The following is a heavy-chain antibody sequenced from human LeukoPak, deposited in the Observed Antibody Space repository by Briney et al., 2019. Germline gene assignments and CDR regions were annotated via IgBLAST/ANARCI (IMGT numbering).Heavy chain of an antibody. CDR1: GFTFSSYW. Sequence: PGGSLRLSCAASGFTFSSYWMSWVRQPPGKGLEWVANIKQAGSEKYYVDSVKGRFTNSRDNAKNSLYLQMNSLRAEDTAVYYCARSYSGRFDYWGQGILVTVSS. CDR2: IKQAGSEK. J-gene: IGHJ4*02. CDR3: ARSYSGRFDY. D-gene: IGHD6-13*01. V-gene: IGHV3-7*04.